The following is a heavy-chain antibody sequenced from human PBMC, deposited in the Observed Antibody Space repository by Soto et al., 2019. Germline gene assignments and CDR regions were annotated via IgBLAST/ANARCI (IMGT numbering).Heavy chain of an antibody. Sequence: SETLSLTCAVSGGSISSGGYSWRWIRQPPGKGLEWIGYIYHSGSTYYNPSLKSRVTVSVDTSKNQFSLKLTSVTAADTAVYYCARQRDYYDTSGDSYFDYWGQGTLVTVSS. J-gene: IGHJ4*02. CDR3: ARQRDYYDTSGDSYFDY. D-gene: IGHD3-22*01. CDR2: IYHSGST. CDR1: GGSISSGGYS. V-gene: IGHV4-30-2*03.